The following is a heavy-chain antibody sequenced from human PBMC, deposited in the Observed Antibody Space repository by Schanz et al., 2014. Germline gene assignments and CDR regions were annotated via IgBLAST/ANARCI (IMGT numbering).Heavy chain of an antibody. CDR1: GYTFISYG. J-gene: IGHJ4*02. V-gene: IGHV1-2*04. CDR2: INPSGGGT. D-gene: IGHD3-10*01. CDR3: ARGRGFYDY. Sequence: QVQLVQSGAEVRKPGASVKVSCKASGYTFISYGISWVRQAPGQGLEWMGIINPSGGGTTYAQKFQGWVTMTRDTSISTAYMELSRLKSDDTAVYYCARGRGFYDYWGQGTLVTVSS.